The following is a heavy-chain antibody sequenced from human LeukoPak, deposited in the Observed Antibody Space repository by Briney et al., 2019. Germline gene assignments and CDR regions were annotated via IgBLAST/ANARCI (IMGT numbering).Heavy chain of an antibody. D-gene: IGHD6-13*01. Sequence: PGRSLRLSCVASGFTFTSFYMSWVRQAPGKGLEWVANINLDGSEQYYVDSVKGRFTISRDNAKNSLYLQMNSLWAEDTAVYYCARGGRVAGFDYWGQGTLVTVSS. V-gene: IGHV3-7*01. CDR3: ARGGRVAGFDY. CDR1: GFTFTSFY. J-gene: IGHJ4*02. CDR2: INLDGSEQ.